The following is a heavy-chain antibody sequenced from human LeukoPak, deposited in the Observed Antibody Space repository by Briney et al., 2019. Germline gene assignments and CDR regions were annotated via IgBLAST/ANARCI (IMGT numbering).Heavy chain of an antibody. CDR1: GSSFSDFS. D-gene: IGHD2-8*02. Sequence: PSETLSLTCNVSGSSFSDFSWSWIRQPPGKGLGWLAYIQNTGTTNSNPSLKSRITMSLDTSKNQFSLKLTSATAADTAIYYCARQGPGGRAFDMWGQGTMVTVSS. CDR3: ARQGPGGRAFDM. CDR2: IQNTGTT. V-gene: IGHV4-59*08. J-gene: IGHJ3*02.